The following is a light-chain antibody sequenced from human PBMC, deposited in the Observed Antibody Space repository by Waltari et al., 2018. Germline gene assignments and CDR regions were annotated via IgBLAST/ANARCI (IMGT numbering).Light chain of an antibody. Sequence: QSALTQPASVSGSPGQSITLSCTGTSSDVGGYNYVSLYQQHPGKAPKLMIYEVSNRPSGVSNRFSGSKSGNTASLTISGLQAEDEADYYCSSYTSSSTPLVFGGGTKLTVL. CDR3: SSYTSSSTPLV. CDR1: SSDVGGYNY. J-gene: IGLJ3*02. V-gene: IGLV2-14*01. CDR2: EVS.